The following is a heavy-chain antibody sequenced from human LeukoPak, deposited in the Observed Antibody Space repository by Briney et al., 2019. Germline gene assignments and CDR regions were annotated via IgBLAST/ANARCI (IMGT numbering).Heavy chain of an antibody. CDR2: IYYSGST. Sequence: PSETLSLTCTVSGGSISSYYWSWIRQPPGKGLEWIGYIYYSGSTNYNPSLKSRVTISVDTSKNQFSLKLSSVTAADTALYHCARVREYSGSYRRWGLVTPPEYYFDYWGQGTLVTVSS. CDR1: GGSISSYY. V-gene: IGHV4-59*01. D-gene: IGHD1-26*01. J-gene: IGHJ4*02. CDR3: ARVREYSGSYRRWGLVTPPEYYFDY.